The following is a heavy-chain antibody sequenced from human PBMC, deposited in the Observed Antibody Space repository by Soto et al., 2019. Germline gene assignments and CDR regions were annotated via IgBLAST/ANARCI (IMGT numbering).Heavy chain of an antibody. CDR2: ISGSGGGT. CDR3: ARGVQYSSSWYFDY. V-gene: IGHV3-23*01. D-gene: IGHD6-13*01. J-gene: IGHJ4*02. Sequence: QPGGSLRLSCAASGFTFSSYAMSWVRQAPGKGLEWVSAISGSGGGTYYAGSVKGRFTISRENAKNSLYLQMNSLRAEDTAVYYCARGVQYSSSWYFDYWGQGTLVTVSS. CDR1: GFTFSSYA.